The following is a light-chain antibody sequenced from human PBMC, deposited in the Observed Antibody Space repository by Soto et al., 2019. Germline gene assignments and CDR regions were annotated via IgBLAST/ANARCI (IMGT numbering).Light chain of an antibody. CDR3: AAWDDNTRTYV. CDR2: SNN. J-gene: IGLJ1*01. CDR1: SSSIGTNS. Sequence: QSVLTQPPSASGTPGQRVTISCSGYSSSIGTNSVYWYQQLPGAAPKVLIYSNNQRPSGVPDRFSGSKSGTAASLTITGLRSEDAADYYCAAWDDNTRTYVIXGGTKVTVL. V-gene: IGLV1-47*02.